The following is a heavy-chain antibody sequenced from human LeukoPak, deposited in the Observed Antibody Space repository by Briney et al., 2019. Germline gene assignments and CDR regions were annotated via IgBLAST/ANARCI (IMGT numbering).Heavy chain of an antibody. J-gene: IGHJ6*02. V-gene: IGHV3-9*01. CDR2: ISWNSGSI. CDR1: GFTFDDYA. Sequence: PGRSLRLSCAASGFTFDDYAMHWVRQAPGKGLEWVSGISWNSGSIAYADSVRGRFTISRDNAKNSLYLQMNSLRAEDTAVYYCARASHGLDVWGQGTTVTVSS. D-gene: IGHD5-24*01. CDR3: ARASHGLDV.